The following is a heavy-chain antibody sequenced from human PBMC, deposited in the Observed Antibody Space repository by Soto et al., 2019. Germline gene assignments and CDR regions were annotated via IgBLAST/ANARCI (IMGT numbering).Heavy chain of an antibody. Sequence: QVQLQESGPGLVKPSGTLSLTCAVSGGSISSSNWWSWVRQPPGKGLEWIGEIYHSGSTNYNPSRKSRVTISVDKSKNQVSLKLSSVTAADTAVYYCSGLAPLGLYGMDVWGQGTTVTVSS. CDR1: GGSISSSNW. D-gene: IGHD3-22*01. CDR3: SGLAPLGLYGMDV. CDR2: IYHSGST. J-gene: IGHJ6*02. V-gene: IGHV4-4*02.